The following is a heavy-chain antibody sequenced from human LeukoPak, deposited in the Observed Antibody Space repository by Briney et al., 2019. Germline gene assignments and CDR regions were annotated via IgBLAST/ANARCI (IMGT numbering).Heavy chain of an antibody. D-gene: IGHD1-26*01. CDR2: ISSSGSTI. V-gene: IGHV3-11*04. CDR3: ARSSTEYSGSYLDAFDI. Sequence: HPGGSLRLSCAASGFTFSDYYMSWIRQAPGKGLEWVSYISSSGSTIYYADSVKGRFTISRDNAKNSLYLQMNSLRAEDTAVYYCARSSTEYSGSYLDAFDIWGQGTMVTVSS. CDR1: GFTFSDYY. J-gene: IGHJ3*02.